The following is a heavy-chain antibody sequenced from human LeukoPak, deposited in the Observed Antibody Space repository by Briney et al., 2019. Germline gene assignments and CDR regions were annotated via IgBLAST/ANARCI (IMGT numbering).Heavy chain of an antibody. CDR3: AKNPSYDSSGYYPDY. J-gene: IGHJ4*02. CDR1: GFTFSRYA. Sequence: GGSLRLSCAASGFTFSRYAMSWVRQAPGKGLEWVSVITGSGDSTYYADSVKGRFTISRDNSRNTLYLQMNSLRAEDTAVYYCAKNPSYDSSGYYPDYWGQGTLVTVSS. CDR2: ITGSGDST. D-gene: IGHD3-22*01. V-gene: IGHV3-23*01.